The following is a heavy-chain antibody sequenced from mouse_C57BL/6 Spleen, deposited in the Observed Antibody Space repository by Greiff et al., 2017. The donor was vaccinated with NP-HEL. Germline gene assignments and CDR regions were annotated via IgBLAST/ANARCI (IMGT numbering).Heavy chain of an antibody. CDR2: ISNGGGST. J-gene: IGHJ2*01. Sequence: EVQGVESGGGLVQPGGSLKLSCAASGFTFSDYYMYWVRQTPEKRLEWVAYISNGGGSTYYPDTVKGRFTISRDNAKNTLYLQMSRLKSEDTAMYYCARQSYGRGFDYGGKGTTLTVSS. CDR3: ARQSYGRGFDY. D-gene: IGHD1-1*01. CDR1: GFTFSDYY. V-gene: IGHV5-12*01.